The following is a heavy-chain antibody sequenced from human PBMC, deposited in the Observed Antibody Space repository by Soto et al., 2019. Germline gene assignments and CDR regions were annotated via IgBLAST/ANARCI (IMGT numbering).Heavy chain of an antibody. V-gene: IGHV3-23*01. CDR3: TRGGVGTTGSCDF. D-gene: IGHD6-13*01. J-gene: IGHJ4*02. CDR2: ISGSAART. Sequence: VQVLESGGGLVQPGGSLRLSCSVSGFAFGGFTMTWVRQAPGMGLEWVSSISGSAARTYYADSVQGRFTISRDNSKSTLYLQMNSLRVEDTAEYYCTRGGVGTTGSCDFWGQGTLVAVSS. CDR1: GFAFGGFT.